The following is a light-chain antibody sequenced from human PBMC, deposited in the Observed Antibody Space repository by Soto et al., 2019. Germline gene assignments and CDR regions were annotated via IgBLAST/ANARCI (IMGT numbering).Light chain of an antibody. CDR3: QQSYTIALI. V-gene: IGKV1-39*01. Sequence: EMQMTHAPYSLSAAVGDRVTITCRACPNIDNYLNWYQQKPGQAPKLLISAASNLQTGVPSRFSGSGSGTDFSLTISGLQPEDVATYFCQQSYTIALIFGGRTKVVIK. CDR1: PNIDNY. CDR2: AAS. J-gene: IGKJ4*01.